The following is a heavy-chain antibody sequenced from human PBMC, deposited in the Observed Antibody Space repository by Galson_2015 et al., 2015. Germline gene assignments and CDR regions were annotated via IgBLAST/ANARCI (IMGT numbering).Heavy chain of an antibody. J-gene: IGHJ6*02. Sequence: SLRLSCAASGFTFSSYGMHWVRQAPGKGLEWVAVIWYDGSNKYYADSVKGRFTISRDNSKNTLYLQMNSLRAEDTAVYYCARDLAHYYGSGTNFYYYYGMDVWGQGTTVTVSS. D-gene: IGHD3-10*01. CDR1: GFTFSSYG. CDR2: IWYDGSNK. CDR3: ARDLAHYYGSGTNFYYYYGMDV. V-gene: IGHV3-33*01.